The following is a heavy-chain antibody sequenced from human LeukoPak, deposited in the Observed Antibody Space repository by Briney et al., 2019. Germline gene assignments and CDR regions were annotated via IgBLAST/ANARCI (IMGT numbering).Heavy chain of an antibody. V-gene: IGHV4-31*03. D-gene: IGHD3-10*01. Sequence: SQTLSLTCTVSGDSISSDGYYWSWIRQHPGKGLEWIGYIYYSGSTHYNPSLKSRLTISLDTSKNQFSLNLSSVTAADTAVYYRARDRVYYHGSGSLASAYYHGMDVWGQGTTVTVSS. CDR1: GDSISSDGYY. CDR3: ARDRVYYHGSGSLASAYYHGMDV. CDR2: IYYSGST. J-gene: IGHJ6*02.